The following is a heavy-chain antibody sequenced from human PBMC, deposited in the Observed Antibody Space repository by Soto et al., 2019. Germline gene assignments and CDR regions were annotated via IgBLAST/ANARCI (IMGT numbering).Heavy chain of an antibody. CDR1: GGSISSYY. V-gene: IGHV4-59*01. Sequence: SETLSLTCAVSGGSISSYYWSWIRQPPGKGLEWIGYIYYSGSTNYNPSLKSRVTISVDTSKNQFSLKVSSVTAADTAVYYCARQMTTLTTFDYWGQGTLVAVSS. CDR2: IYYSGST. CDR3: ARQMTTLTTFDY. D-gene: IGHD4-17*01. J-gene: IGHJ4*02.